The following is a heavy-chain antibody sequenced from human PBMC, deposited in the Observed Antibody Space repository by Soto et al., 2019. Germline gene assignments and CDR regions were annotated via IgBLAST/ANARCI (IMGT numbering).Heavy chain of an antibody. CDR2: IYYSGST. CDR1: GGSISSSSYY. CDR3: ARHRGPYSSSWYRARWFDP. D-gene: IGHD6-13*01. Sequence: PSETLSLTCTVSGGSISSSSYYWGWIRQPPGKGLEWIGSIYYSGSTYYNPSLKSRATISVDTSKNQFSLKLSSVTAADTAVYYCARHRGPYSSSWYRARWFDPRGQGTLVTVSS. V-gene: IGHV4-39*01. J-gene: IGHJ5*02.